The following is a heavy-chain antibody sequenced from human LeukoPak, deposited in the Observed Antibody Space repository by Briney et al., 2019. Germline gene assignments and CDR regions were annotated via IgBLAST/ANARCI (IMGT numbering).Heavy chain of an antibody. CDR1: GGSFSGYY. J-gene: IGHJ4*02. CDR3: AQAVSSGWYFFDY. D-gene: IGHD6-19*01. Sequence: SETLSLTCAVYGGSFSGYYWSWIRQPPGEGLEWIGEINHSGSTNYNPSLKSRVTISVDTSKNQFSLKLSSVTAADTAVYYCAQAVSSGWYFFDYWGQGTLVTVSS. CDR2: INHSGST. V-gene: IGHV4-34*01.